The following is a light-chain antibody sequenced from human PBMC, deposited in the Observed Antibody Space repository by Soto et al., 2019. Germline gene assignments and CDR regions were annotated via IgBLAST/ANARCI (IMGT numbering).Light chain of an antibody. V-gene: IGKV1-9*01. Sequence: DIQLTQSPSFLSASVGDRVTITCRASQGISSYLAWYQQQPGKAPKLLISAASTLQSGVPSRFSGSGSGTEFTLTISSLQPEDFATYYCQQLNNYPRTFGQGTKVDIK. J-gene: IGKJ1*01. CDR1: QGISSY. CDR2: AAS. CDR3: QQLNNYPRT.